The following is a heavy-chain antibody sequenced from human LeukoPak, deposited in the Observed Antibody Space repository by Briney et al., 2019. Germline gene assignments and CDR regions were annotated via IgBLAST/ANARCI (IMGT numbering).Heavy chain of an antibody. CDR3: ARHEEEDGYNAKTFDY. J-gene: IGHJ4*02. CDR1: GGSISSSGNF. CDR2: TYYSRNT. V-gene: IGHV4-39*01. D-gene: IGHD5-24*01. Sequence: SETLSLTCTVSGGSISSSGNFWGWVRQPPGRGLEWIASTYYSRNTYYNPSLKSRVTISVDTSKNQFSLKLSSVSAADTAVYYCARHEEEDGYNAKTFDYWGQGTLVTVSS.